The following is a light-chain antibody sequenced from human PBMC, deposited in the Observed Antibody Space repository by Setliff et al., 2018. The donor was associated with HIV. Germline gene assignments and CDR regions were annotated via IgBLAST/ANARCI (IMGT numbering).Light chain of an antibody. CDR1: SSDVGGYDY. J-gene: IGLJ1*01. CDR2: DVS. Sequence: QSALAQPRSVSGSPGQSVTISCGGTSSDVGGYDYVSWYQQHPGKALKLMIYDVSKRPSGVPDRFSGSKSGNTASLTISGLQAEDEADYYCCSYAGSYSYVFGAGTKVTVL. CDR3: CSYAGSYSYV. V-gene: IGLV2-11*01.